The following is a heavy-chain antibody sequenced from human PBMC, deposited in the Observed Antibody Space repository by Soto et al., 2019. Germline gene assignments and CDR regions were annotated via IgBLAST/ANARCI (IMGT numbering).Heavy chain of an antibody. CDR1: GFSLSNARMG. J-gene: IGHJ4*02. D-gene: IGHD4-17*01. Sequence: QVTLKESGPVLVKPTETLTLTCTVSGFSLSNARMGVSWIRQPPGKALEWLAHIFSNDEKSYSTSLKSRLTYSKDTSKSQVVLTENNMDPVDTATYYCARTPDDDGDYWAPSLSFDYWGQGTLVTVSS. CDR2: IFSNDEK. CDR3: ARTPDDDGDYWAPSLSFDY. V-gene: IGHV2-26*01.